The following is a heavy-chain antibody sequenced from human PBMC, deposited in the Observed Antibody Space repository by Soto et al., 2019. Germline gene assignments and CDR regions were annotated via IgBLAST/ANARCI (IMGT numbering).Heavy chain of an antibody. V-gene: IGHV1-69*13. D-gene: IGHD3-16*01. Sequence: SVKVSCKASGGTFSSYAISWVRQAPGQGLEWMGGIIPIFGTANYAQKFQGRVTITADESTSTAYMELSSLRSEDTAVYYCARGGRLYYYSGMDVWGQGTTVTVSS. CDR3: ARGGRLYYYSGMDV. CDR2: IIPIFGTA. J-gene: IGHJ6*02. CDR1: GGTFSSYA.